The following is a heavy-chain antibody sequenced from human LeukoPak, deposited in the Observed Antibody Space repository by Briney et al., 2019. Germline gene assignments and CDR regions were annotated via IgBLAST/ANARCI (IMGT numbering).Heavy chain of an antibody. V-gene: IGHV1-2*02. CDR2: INPNSGGT. Sequence: ASVKVSCKASGYTFTGYYMHWVRQAPGQGLEWMGWINPNSGGTNYAQKFQGRVTMTRDTSISTAYMELSSLRSEDTAVYYCARGGFSLDYYYMDVWGKGTTVTVSS. CDR1: GYTFTGYY. D-gene: IGHD2/OR15-2a*01. CDR3: ARGGFSLDYYYMDV. J-gene: IGHJ6*03.